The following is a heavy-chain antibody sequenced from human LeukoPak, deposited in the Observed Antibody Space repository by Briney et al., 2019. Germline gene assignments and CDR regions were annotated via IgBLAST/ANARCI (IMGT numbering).Heavy chain of an antibody. CDR3: AKDRASNMTTVTKNDD. Sequence: GGSLRLSLAGSGFTFFSYLLGWVRQAPGKGLEWVSGISGSGGGTYYADSAKGRFTISRDNSKNTLYLQVNSLRAEDTAVYYCAKDRASNMTTVTKNDDWGQGTLVTVSS. J-gene: IGHJ4*02. CDR1: GFTFFSYL. V-gene: IGHV3-23*01. D-gene: IGHD4-17*01. CDR2: ISGSGGGT.